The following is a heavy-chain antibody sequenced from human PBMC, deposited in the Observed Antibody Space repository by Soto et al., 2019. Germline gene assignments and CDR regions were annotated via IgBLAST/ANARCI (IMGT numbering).Heavy chain of an antibody. CDR1: GGSISSGGYS. D-gene: IGHD3-10*01. J-gene: IGHJ4*02. V-gene: IGHV4-30-2*01. CDR3: ARCRGYGSGRYPDLSEFDY. Sequence: TSETLCLTCAVAGGSISSGGYSWSWIRQPPGKGLEWIGYIYHSGSTYYNPSLKSRVTISVDRSKNQFSLKLSSVTAADTAVYYCARCRGYGSGRYPDLSEFDYWGQGTLVTVSS. CDR2: IYHSGST.